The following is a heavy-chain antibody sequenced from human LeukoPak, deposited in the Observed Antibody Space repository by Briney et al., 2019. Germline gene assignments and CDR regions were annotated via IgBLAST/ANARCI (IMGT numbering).Heavy chain of an antibody. D-gene: IGHD3-22*01. Sequence: PGGSLRLSCAASGFSFSNYGMHWVRQAPGKGLEWVAFIRFDGSDRYYTDSVKGRFTLYRDISRNTLYLQMNSLRADDTAVYYCAEAGAMILQHYFDYWGQGTLVTVSS. CDR3: AEAGAMILQHYFDY. V-gene: IGHV3-30*02. CDR1: GFSFSNYG. CDR2: IRFDGSDR. J-gene: IGHJ4*02.